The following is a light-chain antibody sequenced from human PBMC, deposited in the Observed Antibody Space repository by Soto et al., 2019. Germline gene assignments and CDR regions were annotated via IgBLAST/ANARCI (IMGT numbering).Light chain of an antibody. CDR1: QSISSY. Sequence: IQVTHSPSSLAAFSGDKVTITFRASQSISSYLHWYQQKPGKAPKPLIYAASTLQSGVPSRSSGSGSGTEFTLTISSLQPEDLATYYCLQSYTYPWTFGQGTKVDNK. CDR2: AAS. V-gene: IGKV1-17*01. CDR3: LQSYTYPWT. J-gene: IGKJ1*01.